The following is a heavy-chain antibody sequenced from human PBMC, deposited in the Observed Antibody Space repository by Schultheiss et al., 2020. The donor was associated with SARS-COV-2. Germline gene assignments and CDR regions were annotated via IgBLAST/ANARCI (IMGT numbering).Heavy chain of an antibody. D-gene: IGHD3-3*01. CDR1: GFTFSNAW. CDR2: IKSKTDGGTT. Sequence: GGSLRLSCAASGFTFSNAWMSWVRQAPGKGLEWVGRIKSKTDGGTTDYAAPVKGRFTISRDDSKNTLYLQMNSLKTEDTAVYYCTTEGDYDFWSGYYGPNFDYWGQGTLVTVSS. V-gene: IGHV3-15*01. J-gene: IGHJ4*02. CDR3: TTEGDYDFWSGYYGPNFDY.